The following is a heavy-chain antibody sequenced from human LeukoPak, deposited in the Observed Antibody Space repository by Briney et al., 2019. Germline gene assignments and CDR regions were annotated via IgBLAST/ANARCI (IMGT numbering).Heavy chain of an antibody. Sequence: GASVKVSCKASGDTFTDYAISWVRQAPGQGLEWVGRVIPILGTANYAQKFQGRVTITADKSTSTAYMELSSLRSEDTAVYYCARAAGRDGYKLYFQHWGQGTLVTVSS. CDR3: ARAAGRDGYKLYFQH. D-gene: IGHD5-24*01. V-gene: IGHV1-69*10. CDR1: GDTFTDYA. CDR2: VIPILGTA. J-gene: IGHJ1*01.